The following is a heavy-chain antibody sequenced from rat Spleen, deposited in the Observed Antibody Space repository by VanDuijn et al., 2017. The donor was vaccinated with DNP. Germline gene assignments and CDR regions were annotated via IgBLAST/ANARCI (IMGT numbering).Heavy chain of an antibody. CDR3: ASWAPIAPISTSNY. Sequence: EVQLVESGGDLVQPGRSLKLFCAASGFTFSDYYMAWIRQAPGKGLEWVASINTDGGGTYYPDSVKGRFTISRDNAKNTVHLQMNSLRSEDTATYYCASWAPIAPISTSNYWGQGVMVTVSS. V-gene: IGHV5-58*01. D-gene: IGHD1-2*01. CDR1: GFTFSDYY. J-gene: IGHJ2*01. CDR2: INTDGGGT.